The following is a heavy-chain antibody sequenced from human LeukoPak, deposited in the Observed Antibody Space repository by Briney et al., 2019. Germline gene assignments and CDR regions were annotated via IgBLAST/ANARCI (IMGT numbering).Heavy chain of an antibody. CDR3: ARKAETGYSYGFDP. Sequence: PGASVKVSCKASGYTFTSYGISWVRQAPGQGLEWMGWISAYNGNTNYAQKFQGRVTMTRNTSISTAYMELSSLRSEDTAVYYCARKAETGYSYGFDPWGQGTLVTVSS. V-gene: IGHV1-18*01. D-gene: IGHD6-13*01. CDR2: ISAYNGNT. CDR1: GYTFTSYG. J-gene: IGHJ5*02.